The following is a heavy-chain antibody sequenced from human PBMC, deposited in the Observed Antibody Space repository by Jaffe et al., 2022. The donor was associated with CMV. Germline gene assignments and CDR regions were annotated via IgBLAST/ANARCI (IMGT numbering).Heavy chain of an antibody. CDR1: GFTFSSYG. Sequence: QVQLVESGGGVVQPGRSLRLSCAASGFTFSSYGMHWVRQAPGKGLEWVAVISYDGSNKYYADSVKGRFTISRDNSKNTLYLQMNSLRAEDTAVYYCAKDRGSLPHYYYYGMDVWGQGTTVTVSS. J-gene: IGHJ6*02. D-gene: IGHD3-10*01. CDR3: AKDRGSLPHYYYYGMDV. V-gene: IGHV3-30*18. CDR2: ISYDGSNK.